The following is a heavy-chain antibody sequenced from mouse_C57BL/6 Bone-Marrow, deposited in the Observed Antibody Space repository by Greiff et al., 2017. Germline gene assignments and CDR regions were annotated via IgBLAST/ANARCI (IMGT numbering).Heavy chain of an antibody. CDR2: INYDGSST. J-gene: IGHJ1*03. Sequence: EVMLVESEGGLVQPGSSMKLSCTASGFTFSDYYMAWVRQVPEKGLEWVANINYDGSSTYYLDSLKSRFIILRDNAKNILYLQMSSLKSEDTATYYGARGYYGSFPYWYFDVWGTGTTVTVSS. V-gene: IGHV5-16*01. CDR1: GFTFSDYY. D-gene: IGHD1-1*01. CDR3: ARGYYGSFPYWYFDV.